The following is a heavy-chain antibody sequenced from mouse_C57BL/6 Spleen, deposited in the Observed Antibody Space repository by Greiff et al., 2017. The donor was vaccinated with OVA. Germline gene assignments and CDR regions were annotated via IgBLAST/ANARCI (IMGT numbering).Heavy chain of an antibody. D-gene: IGHD1-1*01. CDR2: INPSSGYT. V-gene: IGHV1-4*01. Sequence: VQLQQSGAELARPGASVKMSCKASGYTFTSYTMHWVKQRPGQGLEWIGYINPSSGYTKYNQKFKDKATLTADKSSSTAYMQLSSLTSEDSAVYYCARASGCSSYEDAMDYWGQGTSVTVSS. J-gene: IGHJ4*01. CDR3: ARASGCSSYEDAMDY. CDR1: GYTFTSYT.